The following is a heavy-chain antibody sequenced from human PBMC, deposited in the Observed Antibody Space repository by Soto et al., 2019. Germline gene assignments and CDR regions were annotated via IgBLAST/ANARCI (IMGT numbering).Heavy chain of an antibody. V-gene: IGHV3-21*01. CDR2: INNGGEYI. D-gene: IGHD6-13*01. J-gene: IGHJ4*02. CDR3: ARDESAGSSIRY. Sequence: EVQVVESGGGLVKPGGSLRLSCRAPGSPFSSYGMNWVRQAPGKGLEWVASINNGGEYIYYADSVQGRFTISRDNAKNSLYLQMNSLRAEDTAVYFCARDESAGSSIRYWGQGTLVTVSS. CDR1: GSPFSSYG.